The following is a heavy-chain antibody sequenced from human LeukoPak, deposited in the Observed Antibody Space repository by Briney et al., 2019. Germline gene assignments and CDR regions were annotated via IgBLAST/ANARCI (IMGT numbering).Heavy chain of an antibody. Sequence: AGSLTLSCAVSGFTFSSYDMHWVRHLTGKGLEWVSGIGTAGDTNYQASVKGRFTISRENAKNHLYLKMNSLRVADTAVYYCVRGGELRPGWFVLWGRGNLVSVSS. CDR1: GFTFSSYD. V-gene: IGHV3-13*01. J-gene: IGHJ2*01. D-gene: IGHD4-17*01. CDR2: IGTAGDT. CDR3: VRGGELRPGWFVL.